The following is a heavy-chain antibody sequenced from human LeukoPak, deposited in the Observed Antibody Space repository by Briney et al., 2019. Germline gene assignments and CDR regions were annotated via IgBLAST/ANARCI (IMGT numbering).Heavy chain of an antibody. CDR2: ISGSGGST. CDR3: AKDSSSWYQGWFDP. Sequence: EGSLRLSCAASGFTFSSYAMSWVRQAPGKGLEWVSAISGSGGSTYYADSVKGRFTISRDNSKNTLYLQMNSLRAEDTAVYYCAKDSSSWYQGWFDPWGQGTLVTVSS. J-gene: IGHJ5*02. CDR1: GFTFSSYA. D-gene: IGHD6-13*01. V-gene: IGHV3-23*01.